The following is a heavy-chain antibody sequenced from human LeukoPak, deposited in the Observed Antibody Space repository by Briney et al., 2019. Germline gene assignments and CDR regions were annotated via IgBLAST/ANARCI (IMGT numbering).Heavy chain of an antibody. CDR2: INSDGTRI. Sequence: PGGSLRLSCKASGYTFITYWLHWVRQAPGKGLVWVSRINSDGTRISYVDYVKGRFTISRDNAKNTLSLQMNSLRAEDTAVYYCAVGGVTDAFDIWGQGTMVTVSS. J-gene: IGHJ3*02. V-gene: IGHV3-74*01. D-gene: IGHD3-16*01. CDR3: AVGGVTDAFDI. CDR1: GYTFITYW.